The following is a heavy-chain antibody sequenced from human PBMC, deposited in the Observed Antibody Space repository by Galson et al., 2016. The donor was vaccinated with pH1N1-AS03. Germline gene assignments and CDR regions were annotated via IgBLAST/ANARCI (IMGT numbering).Heavy chain of an antibody. CDR3: ARALSEQYYDILTDNDP. CDR2: ISSSDNTI. J-gene: IGHJ5*02. Sequence: SLRLSCAASGFIYSSYEMNWVRQAPGQGLEGVSYISSSDNTIYYADSGKGRFTISRDNAKNSLYLQMNSLRAEDTAVYYCARALSEQYYDILTDNDPWGQGTLVTVSS. V-gene: IGHV3-48*03. CDR1: GFIYSSYE. D-gene: IGHD3-9*01.